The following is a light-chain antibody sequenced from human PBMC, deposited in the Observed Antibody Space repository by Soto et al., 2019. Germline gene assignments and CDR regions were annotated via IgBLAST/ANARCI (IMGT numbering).Light chain of an antibody. CDR3: SSYTRTNTYV. J-gene: IGLJ1*01. CDR1: SSDVGGYNY. Sequence: QSALTQPASVSGSPGQSITISCIGTSSDVGGYNYVSWYQQHPGKAPKLMIYEVSNRPSGVSNRFSGSKSGNTASLTISGLQAEDEADYYCSSYTRTNTYVFATGTKLTV. V-gene: IGLV2-14*01. CDR2: EVS.